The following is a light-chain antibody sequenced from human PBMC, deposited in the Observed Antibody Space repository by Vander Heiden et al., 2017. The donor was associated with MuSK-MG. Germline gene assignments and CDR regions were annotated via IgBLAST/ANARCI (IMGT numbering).Light chain of an antibody. CDR1: SSDVGPYNL. Sequence: SALPQPSSVSGSPVQSITISFPGTSSDVGPYNLVSCYPHHPGKAHKLMIYEGRERPSGVADRLAGSKSGNTASLTISGRQDEEEADYYCCAYAGSSTLVFGGGTYLTVL. CDR2: EGR. CDR3: CAYAGSSTLV. V-gene: IGLV2-23*01. J-gene: IGLJ2*01.